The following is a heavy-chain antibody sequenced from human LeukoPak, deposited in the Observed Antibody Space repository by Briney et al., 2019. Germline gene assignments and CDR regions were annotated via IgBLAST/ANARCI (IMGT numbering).Heavy chain of an antibody. J-gene: IGHJ4*02. CDR1: GFTFSSYA. CDR2: ISGSGGST. Sequence: GGSLRLPCAASGFTFSSYAMSWVRQAPGKGLEWVSAISGSGGSTYYADSVKGRFTISRDNSKNTLYLQMNSLRAEDTAVYYCAKDGSGSGWYSRFDYWGQGTLVTVSS. V-gene: IGHV3-23*01. CDR3: AKDGSGSGWYSRFDY. D-gene: IGHD6-19*01.